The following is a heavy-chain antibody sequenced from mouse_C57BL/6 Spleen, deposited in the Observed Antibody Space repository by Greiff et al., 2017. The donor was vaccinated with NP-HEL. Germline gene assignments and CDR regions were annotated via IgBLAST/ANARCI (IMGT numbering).Heavy chain of an antibody. CDR1: GYTFTSYW. CDR3: ARWGLRRGGGY. D-gene: IGHD2-4*01. Sequence: VQLQQPGAELVMPGASVKLSCKASGYTFTSYWMHWVKQRPGQGLEWIGEIDPSDSYTNYNQKFKGKSTLTVDKSSSTAYMQLSSLTSEDSAVYYCARWGLRRGGGYWGQGTTLTVSS. CDR2: IDPSDSYT. J-gene: IGHJ2*01. V-gene: IGHV1-69*01.